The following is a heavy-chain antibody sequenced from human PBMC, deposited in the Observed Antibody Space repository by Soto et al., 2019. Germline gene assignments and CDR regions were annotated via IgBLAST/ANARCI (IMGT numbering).Heavy chain of an antibody. J-gene: IGHJ4*02. Sequence: PGGSLRLSCAASGFTFSSYWMSWVRQAPGKGLEWVANIKQDGSEKYYVDSVKGRFTISRDNAKNSLYLQMNSLRAEDTAVYYCARSYKEYDFWSGYWYYFDYWGQGTLVTVAS. V-gene: IGHV3-7*01. CDR2: IKQDGSEK. CDR3: ARSYKEYDFWSGYWYYFDY. D-gene: IGHD3-3*01. CDR1: GFTFSSYW.